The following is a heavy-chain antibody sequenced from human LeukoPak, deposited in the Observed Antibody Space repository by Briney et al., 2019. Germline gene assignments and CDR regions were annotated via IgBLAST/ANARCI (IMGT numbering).Heavy chain of an antibody. Sequence: GGSLRLSCAASGFTFSSYGMHWVRQAPGKGLEWVAVIWYDGSNKYYADSVKGRFTISRGNSKNTLYLQMNSLRAEDTAVYYCAREKDYGSVNNWFDPWGQGTLVTVSS. CDR3: AREKDYGSVNNWFDP. CDR2: IWYDGSNK. V-gene: IGHV3-33*01. J-gene: IGHJ5*02. CDR1: GFTFSSYG. D-gene: IGHD3-10*01.